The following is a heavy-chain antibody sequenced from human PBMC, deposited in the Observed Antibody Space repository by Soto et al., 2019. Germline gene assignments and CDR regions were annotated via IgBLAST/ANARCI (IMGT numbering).Heavy chain of an antibody. CDR1: GFTFSSYG. CDR3: AKDLKIAAAGTDWFDP. D-gene: IGHD6-13*01. CDR2: ISCDGSNK. J-gene: IGHJ5*02. Sequence: GGSLRLSCAASGFTFSSYGMHWVRQAPGKGLEWVAVISCDGSNKYYADSVKGRFTISRDNSKNTLYLQMNSLRAEDTAVYYCAKDLKIAAAGTDWFDPWGQGTLVTVSS. V-gene: IGHV3-30*18.